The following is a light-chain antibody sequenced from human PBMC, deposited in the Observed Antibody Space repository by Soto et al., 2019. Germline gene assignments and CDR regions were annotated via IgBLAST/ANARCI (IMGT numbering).Light chain of an antibody. CDR3: SSYTSSGV. V-gene: IGLV2-14*01. Sequence: QSVLTQPASVSGSPGQWITISCTGTSSDVGGYNYVSWYQQHPGKAPKLMIYEVSNRPSGVSNRFSGSKSGNTASLTISGLQAEDEADYYCSSYTSSGVFGTGTKLTVL. CDR2: EVS. J-gene: IGLJ1*01. CDR1: SSDVGGYNY.